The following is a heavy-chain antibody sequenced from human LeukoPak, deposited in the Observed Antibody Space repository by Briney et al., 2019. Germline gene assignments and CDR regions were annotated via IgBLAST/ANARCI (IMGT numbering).Heavy chain of an antibody. V-gene: IGHV1-69*06. CDR3: ATDRYSSGWSPN. D-gene: IGHD6-19*01. CDR2: IIPIFGTA. J-gene: IGHJ4*02. Sequence: SLKISCKASGGTFTTYAISWVRHAPGQGLEWRGGIIPIFGTANYAQKSQGRVTITADKSTSTAYMELSSLRSEDTAVYYCATDRYSSGWSPNWGQGTLVTVSS. CDR1: GGTFTTYA.